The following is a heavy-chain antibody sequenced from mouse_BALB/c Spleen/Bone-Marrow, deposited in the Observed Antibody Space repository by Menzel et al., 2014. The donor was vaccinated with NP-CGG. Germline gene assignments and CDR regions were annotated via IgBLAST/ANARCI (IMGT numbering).Heavy chain of an antibody. V-gene: IGHV4-1*02. CDR1: GFDFRRYW. D-gene: IGHD2-3*01. CDR3: ARLGYYGWFAY. CDR2: INPGSNTI. J-gene: IGHJ3*01. Sequence: EVHLVESGGGLVQPGGSPKLSCAASGFDFRRYWMSWVRQAPGKGLEWIGEINPGSNTINYTPSLKDKFIISRDNAKNTLYLQMSKVKSEDTALYYCARLGYYGWFAYWGQGTLVTVSA.